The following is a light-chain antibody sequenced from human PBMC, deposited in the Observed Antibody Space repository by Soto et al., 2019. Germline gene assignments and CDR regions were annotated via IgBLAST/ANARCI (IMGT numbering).Light chain of an antibody. Sequence: QSALTQPASVSGSPGQSITISCTGTSSDVGGYNYVSWYQHHPGKAPKLLIYDVINRPSGVSNRFSGSKSGNTASLTISGLQAEDDADYYCSSYTTSSLGVFGGGTKLTVL. CDR3: SSYTTSSLGV. CDR2: DVI. V-gene: IGLV2-14*01. CDR1: SSDVGGYNY. J-gene: IGLJ2*01.